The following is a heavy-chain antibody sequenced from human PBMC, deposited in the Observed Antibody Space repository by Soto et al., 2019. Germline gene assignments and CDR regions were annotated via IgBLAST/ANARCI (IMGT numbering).Heavy chain of an antibody. CDR1: GGSISSYY. V-gene: IGHV4-59*01. J-gene: IGHJ6*02. Sequence: PSETLSLTCTVSGGSISSYYWSWIRQPPGKGLEWIGYIYYSGSTNYNPSLKSRVTISVDTSKNQFSLKLSSVTAADTAVYYCARDCGGIQLCRNGDYYGMDVWGQGTTVTVSS. D-gene: IGHD5-18*01. CDR3: ARDCGGIQLCRNGDYYGMDV. CDR2: IYYSGST.